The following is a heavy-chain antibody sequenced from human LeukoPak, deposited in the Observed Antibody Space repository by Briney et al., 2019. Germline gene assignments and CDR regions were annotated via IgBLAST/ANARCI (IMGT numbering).Heavy chain of an antibody. CDR3: ARGPVAVAGTGGYFDY. D-gene: IGHD6-19*01. CDR1: GGSFSGYY. J-gene: IGHJ4*02. CDR2: INHSGST. V-gene: IGHV4-34*01. Sequence: SETLSLTCAVHGGSFSGYYWSWIRQPPGKGLEWIGEINHSGSTNYNPSLKSRVTISVDTSKNQFSLKLSSVTAADTAVYYCARGPVAVAGTGGYFDYWGQGTLVTVSS.